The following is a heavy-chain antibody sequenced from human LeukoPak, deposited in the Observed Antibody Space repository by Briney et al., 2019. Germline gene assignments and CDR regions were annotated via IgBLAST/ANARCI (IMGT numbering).Heavy chain of an antibody. D-gene: IGHD3-10*01. V-gene: IGHV4-38-2*02. CDR2: IYHSGST. CDR3: ARLYYYGSGSYPFDI. Sequence: SETLSLTCTVSGYSISSGYYWGWIRQPPGKGLEWIGSIYHSGSTYYSPSLKSRVTISLDTSRNQFSLKLSSVTAADTAVYYCARLYYYGSGSYPFDIWGQGTMVTVSS. CDR1: GYSISSGYY. J-gene: IGHJ3*02.